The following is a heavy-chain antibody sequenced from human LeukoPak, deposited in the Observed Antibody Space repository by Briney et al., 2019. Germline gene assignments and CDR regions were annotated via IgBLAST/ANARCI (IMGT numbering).Heavy chain of an antibody. CDR1: GFTFITYG. CDR2: FGGNNAGI. V-gene: IGHV3-23*01. D-gene: IGHD2-15*01. Sequence: GGSLRLSCVGSGFTFITYGMSWVRQAPGQGLEWVSSFGGNNAGIYYADSVKGRFTISRDNSKNTLYLQMNSLRAEDTAVYYCAKARQRYCSGGSCYFDYWGQGTLVTVSS. J-gene: IGHJ4*02. CDR3: AKARQRYCSGGSCYFDY.